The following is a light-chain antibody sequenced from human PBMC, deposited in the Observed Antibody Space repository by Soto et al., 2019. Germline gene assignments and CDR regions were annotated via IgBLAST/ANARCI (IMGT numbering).Light chain of an antibody. CDR2: RAS. CDR3: QQYNKWPYT. J-gene: IGKJ2*01. CDR1: QPVISN. V-gene: IGKV3-15*01. Sequence: EMVMTQSPATLSVSPGGSATLSCRASQPVISNLAWYRQKPGQAPTLLIYRASTRATGITSTFSGSGSGTEFTLTSSSLQSEDFAVYYCQQYNKWPYTFGQGTKLEI.